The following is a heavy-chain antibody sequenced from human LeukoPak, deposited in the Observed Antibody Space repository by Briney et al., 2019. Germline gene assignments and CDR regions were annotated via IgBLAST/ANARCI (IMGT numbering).Heavy chain of an antibody. CDR2: IYNSGST. J-gene: IGHJ4*02. CDR1: GGSISSYY. V-gene: IGHV4-4*07. CDR3: ARSAFSVTAPGLYYFDY. Sequence: SETLSLTCTVSGGSISSYYWSWIRQPAGKGLEWIGHIYNSGSTNYNPSLKGRVTMSVATSKNQFSLHLSSVTAADTAVYYCARSAFSVTAPGLYYFDYWGQGTLVAVSS. D-gene: IGHD6-13*01.